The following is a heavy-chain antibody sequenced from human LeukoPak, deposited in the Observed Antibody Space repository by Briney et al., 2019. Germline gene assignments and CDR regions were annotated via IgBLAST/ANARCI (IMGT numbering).Heavy chain of an antibody. D-gene: IGHD3-16*01. V-gene: IGHV1-2*07. CDR3: ARASFWESPINWFDP. Sequence: ASVKVSCKTSGYAFIGYYMHWVRQAPGQGLEWMGWINPKNGGANYAPSFQGRVTMTRDRSITTVYMELTRLTSDDTAVYYCARASFWESPINWFDPWGQGTLVTVSS. J-gene: IGHJ5*02. CDR1: GYAFIGYY. CDR2: INPKNGGA.